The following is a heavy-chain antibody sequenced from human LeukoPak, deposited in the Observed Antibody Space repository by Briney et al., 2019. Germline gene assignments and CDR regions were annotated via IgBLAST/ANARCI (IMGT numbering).Heavy chain of an antibody. D-gene: IGHD4-11*01. CDR3: ARSRLGTDTSTVHSFVY. CDR2: IYHSGTV. Sequence: PSETLSLTCGVSGDTFSSLDWKWMRQPPGKGLEWIGFIYHSGTVTYNPSLKSRGTISVDTSKNQVSLKLTSVTAADTAVYYCARSRLGTDTSTVHSFVYWGQGILVTVSS. J-gene: IGHJ4*02. CDR1: GDTFSSLD. V-gene: IGHV4-59*11.